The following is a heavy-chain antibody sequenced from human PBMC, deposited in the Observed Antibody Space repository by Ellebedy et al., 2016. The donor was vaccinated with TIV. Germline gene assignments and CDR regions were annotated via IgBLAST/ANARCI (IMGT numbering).Heavy chain of an antibody. V-gene: IGHV3-30*02. CDR3: AKEAYDILTGSQMHGMDV. D-gene: IGHD3-9*01. J-gene: IGHJ6*02. Sequence: SVKGRFTISRGNSKSTLHVQMNSLRPEDTAVYYCAKEAYDILTGSQMHGMDVWGQGTTVTVSS.